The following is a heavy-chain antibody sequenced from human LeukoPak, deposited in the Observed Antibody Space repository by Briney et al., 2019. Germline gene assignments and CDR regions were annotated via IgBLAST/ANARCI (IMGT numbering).Heavy chain of an antibody. J-gene: IGHJ6*02. CDR1: GGSFSGYY. CDR3: ARFPIYYDSSGYYSSYYYYGMDV. Sequence: SETLSLTCAAYGGSFSGYYWSWIRQPPGKGLEWIGEINHSGSTNYNPSLKSRVTISVDTSKNQFSLKLSSVTAADTAVYYCARFPIYYDSSGYYSSYYYYGMDVWGQGTTVTVSS. V-gene: IGHV4-34*01. CDR2: INHSGST. D-gene: IGHD3-22*01.